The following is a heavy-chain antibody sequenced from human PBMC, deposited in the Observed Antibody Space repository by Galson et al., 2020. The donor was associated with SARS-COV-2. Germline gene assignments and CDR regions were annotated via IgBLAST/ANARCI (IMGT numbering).Heavy chain of an antibody. D-gene: IGHD4-4*01. V-gene: IGHV4-39*07. J-gene: IGHJ4*02. CDR3: ATEGRWLQSQYYFDN. CDR2: IYYSGTT. Sequence: SQTLSLTCTVSGGSISSSTYYWGWIRQPPGKGLEWIGSIYYSGTTYYNPSLKSRVTISVDTSKNQFSLKLRSVNAAETAVYYCATEGRWLQSQYYFDNWGQGTLVSVSS. CDR1: GGSISSSTYY.